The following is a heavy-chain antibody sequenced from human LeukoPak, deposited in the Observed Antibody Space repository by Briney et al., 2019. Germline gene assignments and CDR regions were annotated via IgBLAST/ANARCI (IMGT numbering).Heavy chain of an antibody. J-gene: IGHJ4*02. D-gene: IGHD3-22*01. CDR1: GYTFTSYY. CDR2: INPSGGST. Sequence: ASVKVSCKASGYTFTSYYMHWVRQAPGQGLEWMGIINPSGGSTSYEQKFQGRVTMTRDMSTSTVYMELSSLRSEDTAVYYCARVRITMIVKQDYFDYWGQGTLVTVSS. V-gene: IGHV1-46*01. CDR3: ARVRITMIVKQDYFDY.